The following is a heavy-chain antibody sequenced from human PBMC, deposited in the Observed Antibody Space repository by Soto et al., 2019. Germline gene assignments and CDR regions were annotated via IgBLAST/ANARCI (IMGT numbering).Heavy chain of an antibody. D-gene: IGHD6-19*01. CDR3: ARLGSSGWYQGSYFDY. Sequence: QLQLQESGPGLVRPSETLSLIRTVSGGSITRNDHYWGWIRQSPGKGLEWIGEIKSSGSTNYNLSLKSRVSMSVETSKNQFSLKMNSVTAADTAVYYCARLGSSGWYQGSYFDYWGQGTLVTVSS. J-gene: IGHJ4*02. V-gene: IGHV4-39*01. CDR2: IKSSGST. CDR1: GGSITRNDHY.